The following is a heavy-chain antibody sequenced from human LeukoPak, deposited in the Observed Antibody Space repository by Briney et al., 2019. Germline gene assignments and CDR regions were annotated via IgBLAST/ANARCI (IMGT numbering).Heavy chain of an antibody. V-gene: IGHV3-74*03. CDR1: GFTFSGYW. CDR2: INSDGYSI. J-gene: IGHJ5*01. Sequence: GGSLRLSCAASGFTFSGYWMHWVRHAPGRGLVWVSRINSDGYSITYADSVKGRFTISRDNAKNTLYLQMNRLIAEDTAVYFCTRAGYSSGFDSWGQGTLVTVSS. CDR3: TRAGYSSGFDS. D-gene: IGHD6-19*01.